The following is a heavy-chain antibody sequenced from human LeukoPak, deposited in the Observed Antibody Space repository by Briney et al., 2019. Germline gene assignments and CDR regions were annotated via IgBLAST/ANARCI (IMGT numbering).Heavy chain of an antibody. CDR2: ISGSGGST. J-gene: IGHJ4*02. Sequence: GGSLRLSCAASGFTFSSYTMSWVRQAPGKGLEWVSAISGSGGSTYCADSVKGRFTISRDNSKNTLYLQMNSLRAEDTAVYYCAKETYYDSSGSGDYWGQGTLVTVSS. V-gene: IGHV3-23*01. CDR3: AKETYYDSSGSGDY. CDR1: GFTFSSYT. D-gene: IGHD3-22*01.